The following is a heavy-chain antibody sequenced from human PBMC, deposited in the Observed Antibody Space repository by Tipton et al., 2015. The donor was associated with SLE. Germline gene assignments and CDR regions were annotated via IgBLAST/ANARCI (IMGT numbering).Heavy chain of an antibody. CDR3: ARDVAAAGPPSPSAFDI. CDR2: IYYSGST. J-gene: IGHJ3*02. CDR1: GGSISSSSYY. Sequence: TLSLTCTVSGGSISSSSYYWSWIRQPPGKGLEWIGYIYYSGSTNYNPSLKSRVTMSVDTSKNQFSLKLSSVTAADTAVYYCARDVAAAGPPSPSAFDIWGQGTMVTVSS. V-gene: IGHV4-61*01. D-gene: IGHD6-25*01.